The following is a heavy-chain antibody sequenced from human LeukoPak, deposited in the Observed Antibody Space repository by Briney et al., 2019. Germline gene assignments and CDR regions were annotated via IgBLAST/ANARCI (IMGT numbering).Heavy chain of an antibody. CDR2: IIAIFGIA. Sequence: SVTVSSMHCLGSFNIYAISWVRQAPQAGLEWMGRIIAIFGIANYAQKFQGRVTITADKSTSTAYMELSSLRSEDTAVYYCASGIVGRAAGGTNYYCMDVWVRGTTVTVSS. CDR1: LGSFNIYA. D-gene: IGHD2-2*01. V-gene: IGHV1-69*10. CDR3: ASGIVGRAAGGTNYYCMDV. J-gene: IGHJ6*02.